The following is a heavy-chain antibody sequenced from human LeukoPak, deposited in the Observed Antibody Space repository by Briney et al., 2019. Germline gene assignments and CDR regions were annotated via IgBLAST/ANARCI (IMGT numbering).Heavy chain of an antibody. V-gene: IGHV1-69*13. D-gene: IGHD2-21*01. CDR3: ARDRPYCGGDCYYYYYMDV. Sequence: SVKVSCKASGGTFSRYAISWVRQAPGQGLEWMGGIIPIFGTANYAQKFQGRVTITADESTSTAYMELSSLRSEDTAVYYCARDRPYCGGDCYYYYYMDVWGKGTTVTVSS. CDR1: GGTFSRYA. J-gene: IGHJ6*03. CDR2: IIPIFGTA.